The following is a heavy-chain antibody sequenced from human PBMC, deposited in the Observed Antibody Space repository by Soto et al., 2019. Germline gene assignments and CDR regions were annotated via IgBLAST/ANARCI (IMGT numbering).Heavy chain of an antibody. D-gene: IGHD3-10*01. Sequence: QVQLVESGGGLVKPGGSLRLSCTASGFIFTDHYMTWIRQAPGKGLEWVSCINSGGSNIYYADSVRGRFTISRDNAKNSVYLQMSSLRAEDTAIYYCARDIRGANWGQGTLVIVSS. J-gene: IGHJ4*02. CDR1: GFIFTDHY. CDR3: ARDIRGAN. CDR2: INSGGSNI. V-gene: IGHV3-11*01.